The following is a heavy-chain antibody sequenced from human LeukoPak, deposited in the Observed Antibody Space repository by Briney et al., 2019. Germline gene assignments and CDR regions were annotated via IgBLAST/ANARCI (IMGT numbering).Heavy chain of an antibody. CDR3: ARELKVYGMDV. CDR2: IYSGGST. V-gene: IGHV3-66*01. CDR1: GFTVRSNY. Sequence: GGSLRLSCAASGFTVRSNYMSWVRQAPGKGLEWVSVIYSGGSTYYADSVKGRFTISRDNSKNTLYLQMNSLRAEDTAVYYCARELKVYGMDVWGQGTTVTVSS. J-gene: IGHJ6*02.